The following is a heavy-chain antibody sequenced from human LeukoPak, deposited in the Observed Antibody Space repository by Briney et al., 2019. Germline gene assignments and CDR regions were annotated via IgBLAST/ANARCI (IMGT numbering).Heavy chain of an antibody. V-gene: IGHV4-59*11. CDR3: ARSDYYYYYMDV. Sequence: SETLSLTCTVSGGSISSHYWSWIRQPPGKGLEWIEYIYYSGSTNYNPSLKSRVTISVDTSKNQFSLKLSSVTAADTAVYYCARSDYYYYYMDVWGKGTTVTVSS. J-gene: IGHJ6*03. CDR1: GGSISSHY. CDR2: IYYSGST.